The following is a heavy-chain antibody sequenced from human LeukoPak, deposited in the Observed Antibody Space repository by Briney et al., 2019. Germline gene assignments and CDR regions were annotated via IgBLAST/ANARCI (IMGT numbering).Heavy chain of an antibody. J-gene: IGHJ1*01. CDR1: GFTFSSYA. D-gene: IGHD6-13*01. V-gene: IGHV3-23*01. CDR2: ISGSGGST. Sequence: PGGSLSLSCAASGFTFSSYAMSWVRQAPGKGLEWVSGISGSGGSTYYAGSVKGRFTISRDNSKNTLYLQMNSLRAEDTAVYYCAKDYSNKLPFQHWGQGTLVTVSS. CDR3: AKDYSNKLPFQH.